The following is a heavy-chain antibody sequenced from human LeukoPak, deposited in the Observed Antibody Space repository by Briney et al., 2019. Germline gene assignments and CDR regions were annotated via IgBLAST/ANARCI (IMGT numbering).Heavy chain of an antibody. V-gene: IGHV3-23*01. CDR2: ISGSGGST. Sequence: PGGSLRLSCAASGFTFSSYAMSWVRQAPGKGLEWVSAISGSGGSTYYADSVKGRFTISRDNSKNTLYLQMNSLRAEDTAVYYCARDTSGRDAYTPFDFWGQGTLVTVSS. J-gene: IGHJ4*02. CDR3: ARDTSGRDAYTPFDF. D-gene: IGHD5-24*01. CDR1: GFTFSSYA.